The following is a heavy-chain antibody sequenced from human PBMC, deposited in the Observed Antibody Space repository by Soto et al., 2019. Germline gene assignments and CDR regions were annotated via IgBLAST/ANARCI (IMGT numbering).Heavy chain of an antibody. D-gene: IGHD3-22*01. Sequence: SETLSLTCTVSGGSISSSSYYWGWIRQPPGKGLEWIGSIYYSGSTYYNPSLKSRVTISVDTSKNQFSLKLSSVTAADTAVYYCARHQYYYDRSQDYYFDYWGQGTLVTVSS. CDR2: IYYSGST. V-gene: IGHV4-39*01. J-gene: IGHJ4*02. CDR1: GGSISSSSYY. CDR3: ARHQYYYDRSQDYYFDY.